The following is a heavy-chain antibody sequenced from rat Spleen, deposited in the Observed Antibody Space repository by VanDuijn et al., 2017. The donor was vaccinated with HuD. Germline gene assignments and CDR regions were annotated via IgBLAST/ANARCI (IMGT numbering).Heavy chain of an antibody. CDR2: ITNTGGSI. CDR1: GFTFNNYW. CDR3: ARRHYGYTDYFDY. V-gene: IGHV5-31*01. D-gene: IGHD1-6*01. Sequence: EVQLVESGGGLVQPGRSLKLSCVASGFTFNNYWMTWIRQAPGKGLEWVASITNTGGSIYYPDSVKGRFTISRDPAQNTLYLQMNSLRSEDTATYYCARRHYGYTDYFDYWGQGVMVTVSS. J-gene: IGHJ2*01.